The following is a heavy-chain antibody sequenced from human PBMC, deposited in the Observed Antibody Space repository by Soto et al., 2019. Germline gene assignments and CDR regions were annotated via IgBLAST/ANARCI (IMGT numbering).Heavy chain of an antibody. CDR1: GGSISSYY. V-gene: IGHV4-59*05. D-gene: IGHD6-13*01. CDR2: IYYSGTT. Sequence: SETLSLTCTVSGGSISSYYWSWIRQPPGKGLEWIGSIYYSGTTYYNPSLKSRVTISIDTSKNQFSLKLTSVTAADTAVYYCARHGRTNGAAAGIDYWGQGTLVTVSS. CDR3: ARHGRTNGAAAGIDY. J-gene: IGHJ4*02.